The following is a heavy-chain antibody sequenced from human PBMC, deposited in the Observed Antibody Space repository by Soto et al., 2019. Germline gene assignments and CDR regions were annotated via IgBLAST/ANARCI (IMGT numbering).Heavy chain of an antibody. J-gene: IGHJ6*02. Sequence: GESLKISCKGSGYSFTSYWIGWVRQMPGKGLEWMGIIYPGDSDTRYSPSFQGQVTISADKSISTAYLQWSSLKASDTAMYYCARHRFSSSWYRWNPTRSDGMDVWGQGTTVTVSS. D-gene: IGHD6-13*01. V-gene: IGHV5-51*01. CDR2: IYPGDSDT. CDR1: GYSFTSYW. CDR3: ARHRFSSSWYRWNPTRSDGMDV.